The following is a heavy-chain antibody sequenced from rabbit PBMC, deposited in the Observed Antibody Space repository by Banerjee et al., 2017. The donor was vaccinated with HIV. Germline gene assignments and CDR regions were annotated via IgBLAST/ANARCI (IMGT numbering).Heavy chain of an antibody. CDR1: GFSFSSGYD. CDR2: IYAGSSGST. V-gene: IGHV1S40*01. Sequence: QSLEESGGGLVKPGASLTLTCTASGFSFSSGYDMCWVRQAPGKGLEWIACIYAGSSGSTYYASWAKGRFTISKTSSTTVTLQMTSLTAADTATYFCARNYGTYGHAFNLWGPGTLVTVS. D-gene: IGHD6-1*01. J-gene: IGHJ4*01. CDR3: ARNYGTYGHAFNL.